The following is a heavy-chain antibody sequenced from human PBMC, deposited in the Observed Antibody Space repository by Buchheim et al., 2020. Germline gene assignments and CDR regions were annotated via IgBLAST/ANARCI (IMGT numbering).Heavy chain of an antibody. CDR2: IGSRCSYR. D-gene: IGHD1-7*01. J-gene: IGHJ4*02. Sequence: EVQLVESGGGLVKPGGSLRLSCAASGFTFRSYSMNWVRQAPGKGLEWVSSIGSRCSYRYYADSVKGRFTISRDNAENSLYVQMNSLRAEDTAVYYCARANENYSGFDYWGQGTL. V-gene: IGHV3-21*01. CDR3: ARANENYSGFDY. CDR1: GFTFRSYS.